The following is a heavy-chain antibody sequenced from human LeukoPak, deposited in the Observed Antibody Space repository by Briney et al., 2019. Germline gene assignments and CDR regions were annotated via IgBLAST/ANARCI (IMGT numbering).Heavy chain of an antibody. CDR3: ARGLGSSSWFSLKGDQYYFDQ. CDR2: IYFSATT. Sequence: SETLSLTCSVSDASINGYYWSWIRQSPGKGLEWIGHIYFSATTNYNPSLKSRVTISVDTSKNQFSLKLNSVTAADTAVYYCARGLGSSSWFSLKGDQYYFDQWGQGTLVTVSS. CDR1: DASINGYY. D-gene: IGHD6-13*01. V-gene: IGHV4-59*01. J-gene: IGHJ4*02.